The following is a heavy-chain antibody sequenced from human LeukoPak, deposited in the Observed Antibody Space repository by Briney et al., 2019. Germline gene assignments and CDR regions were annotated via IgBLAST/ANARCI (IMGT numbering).Heavy chain of an antibody. J-gene: IGHJ4*02. CDR2: INHSGST. D-gene: IGHD3-16*02. CDR1: GGSFSGYY. V-gene: IGHV4-34*01. CDR3: AMNYVYVWGSYRR. Sequence: KTSETLSLTCAVYGGSFSGYYWSWIRQPPGKGLEWIGEINHSGSTNYNPSLKSRVTISVDTSKNQFSLKLSSVTAADTAVYYCAMNYVYVWGSYRRWGQGTLVTVSS.